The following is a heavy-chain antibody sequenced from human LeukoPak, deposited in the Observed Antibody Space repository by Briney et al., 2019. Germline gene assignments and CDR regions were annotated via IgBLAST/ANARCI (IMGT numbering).Heavy chain of an antibody. CDR2: INAGNGNT. D-gene: IGHD6-13*01. CDR1: GYTFTSYA. Sequence: ASVKVSCKASGYTFTSYAMHWVRQAPGQRLEWMGWINAGNGNTKYSQKFQGRVTITADESTSTAYMELSSLRSEDTAVYYCARDHRGIIVAAPQSWRFDPWGQGTLVTVSS. CDR3: ARDHRGIIVAAPQSWRFDP. J-gene: IGHJ5*02. V-gene: IGHV1-3*01.